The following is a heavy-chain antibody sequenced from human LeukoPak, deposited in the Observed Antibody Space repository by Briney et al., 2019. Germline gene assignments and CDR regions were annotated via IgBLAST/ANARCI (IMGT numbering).Heavy chain of an antibody. J-gene: IGHJ4*02. Sequence: ASVKVSCKASGGTFSSYAISWVRQAPGQGLEWMGGIIPIFGTANYAQKFQGRVTITADKSTSTAYMELSSLRSEDTAVYYCAKDPPIVGANFFDYWGQGTLVTVSS. V-gene: IGHV1-69*06. CDR3: AKDPPIVGANFFDY. D-gene: IGHD1-26*01. CDR2: IIPIFGTA. CDR1: GGTFSSYA.